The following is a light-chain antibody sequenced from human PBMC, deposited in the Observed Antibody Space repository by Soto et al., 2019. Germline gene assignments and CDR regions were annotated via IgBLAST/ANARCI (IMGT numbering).Light chain of an antibody. CDR1: NLESQS. V-gene: IGLV3-21*04. CDR2: YYS. J-gene: IGLJ2*01. CDR3: QVWNSGSGHPV. Sequence: SYELTQPPSVSVAPGKTARITCGGNNLESQSVHWYQQRPGQAPVLVIYYYSDRPSGIPERFSGSKSGNTATLTISRVEAGDEADYYCQVWNSGSGHPVFGGGTKLTVL.